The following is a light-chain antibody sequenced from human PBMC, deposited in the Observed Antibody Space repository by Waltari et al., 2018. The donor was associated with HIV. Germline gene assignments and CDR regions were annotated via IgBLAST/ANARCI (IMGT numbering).Light chain of an antibody. Sequence: DIVMPQSPLSLAVTTVEPASISCRSSQSRLLHHGYNDLDWSLQKPGQPPQRLISLGSSRASGVPDRFSGRGSGTDFTLKITRVEAEDVGVYYCLQTLQTPITFGGGTKVEIK. CDR2: LGS. V-gene: IGKV2-28*01. CDR1: QSRLLHHGYND. J-gene: IGKJ4*01. CDR3: LQTLQTPIT.